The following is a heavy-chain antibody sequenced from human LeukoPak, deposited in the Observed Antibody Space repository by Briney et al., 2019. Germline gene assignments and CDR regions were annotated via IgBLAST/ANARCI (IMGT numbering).Heavy chain of an antibody. J-gene: IGHJ4*02. CDR2: INPNSGGT. D-gene: IGHD3-16*02. Sequence: ASVKVSCKASGYTFTRYYMHWVRQAPGQGLEWMGWINPNSGGTNYAQKFQGRVTMTRDTSISTAYMELSRLRSDDTAVYYCARDRGMIMFGGVIVIPDFPDYWGQGTLVTVSS. CDR3: ARDRGMIMFGGVIVIPDFPDY. CDR1: GYTFTRYY. V-gene: IGHV1-2*02.